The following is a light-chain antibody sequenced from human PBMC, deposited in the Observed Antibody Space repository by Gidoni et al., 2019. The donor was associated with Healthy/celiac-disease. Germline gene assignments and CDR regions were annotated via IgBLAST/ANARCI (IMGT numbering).Light chain of an antibody. V-gene: IGKV3-15*01. Sequence: EIVMTQSPATLSVSPGERATLSCRASQSVSSNLAWYQQQPGQAPRLLIYGASTRATGIPARFSVSGSGTEFTLTLSSLQSEDFAVYYCQQYNNWPPLTFXGXTKVEIK. J-gene: IGKJ4*01. CDR3: QQYNNWPPLT. CDR1: QSVSSN. CDR2: GAS.